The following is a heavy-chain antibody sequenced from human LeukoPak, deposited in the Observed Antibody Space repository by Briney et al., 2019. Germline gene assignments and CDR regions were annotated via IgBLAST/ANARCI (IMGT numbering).Heavy chain of an antibody. J-gene: IGHJ4*02. CDR2: ISAYNGNT. V-gene: IGHV1-18*01. CDR3: ARDTRFLEWSSDFDY. D-gene: IGHD3-3*01. Sequence: ASVKVSCKASGYTFTSYGISWVRQAPGQGLEWMGWISAYNGNTNYAQKLQGRVTMTTDTSTSTAYMELRSLRSDDTAVYYCARDTRFLEWSSDFDYWGQGTLVTVSS. CDR1: GYTFTSYG.